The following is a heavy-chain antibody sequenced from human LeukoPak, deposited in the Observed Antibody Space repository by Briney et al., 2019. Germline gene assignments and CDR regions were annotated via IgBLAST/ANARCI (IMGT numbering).Heavy chain of an antibody. J-gene: IGHJ4*02. CDR2: IYYSGST. CDR1: GGSISSYY. CDR3: ARQEWLFGTPDY. D-gene: IGHD3-3*01. Sequence: PSETLSLTCTVSGGSISSYYWSWIRQPPGKGLEWIGYIYYSGSTNYHPSLKSRVTISVDTSKNQFSLKLSSVTAADTAVYYCARQEWLFGTPDYWGQGTLVTVSS. V-gene: IGHV4-59*08.